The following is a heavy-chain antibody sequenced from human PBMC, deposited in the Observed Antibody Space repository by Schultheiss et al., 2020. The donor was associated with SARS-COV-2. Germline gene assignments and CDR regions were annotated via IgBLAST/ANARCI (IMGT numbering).Heavy chain of an antibody. CDR2: IKQDGSGK. CDR1: GFTFSSYW. D-gene: IGHD1-1*01. CDR3: AKDKGTGTTPGMDV. Sequence: GGSLRLSCTASGFTFSSYWMTWVRQAPGKGLEWVANIKQDGSGKYYVDYVKGRFTISRDNAKNSLYLQMNSLRAEDTAVYYCAKDKGTGTTPGMDVWGQGTTVTVSS. V-gene: IGHV3-7*01. J-gene: IGHJ6*02.